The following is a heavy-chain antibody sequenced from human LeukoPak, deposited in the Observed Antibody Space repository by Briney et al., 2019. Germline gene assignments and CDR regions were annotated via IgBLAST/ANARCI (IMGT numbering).Heavy chain of an antibody. Sequence: GASVKVSCKASGYTFTDYAIGWVRQAPGHGLEWMGWISAYNGYTNYAQSLQGRVTMTTDTSTSTAYMELRSLRSDDTAMYFCARVGGTSEGLVDYWGQGTLVTVSS. V-gene: IGHV1-18*01. D-gene: IGHD4-23*01. CDR1: GYTFTDYA. CDR2: ISAYNGYT. J-gene: IGHJ4*02. CDR3: ARVGGTSEGLVDY.